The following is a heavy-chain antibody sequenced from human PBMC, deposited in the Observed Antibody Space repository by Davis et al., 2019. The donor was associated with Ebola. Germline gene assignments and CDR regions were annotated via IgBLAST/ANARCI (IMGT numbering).Heavy chain of an antibody. Sequence: PGGSLRLSCAASGFTFSSYSMNWVRQAPGKGLEWVSYISSSSSTIYYADSVKGRFTISRDNAKNSLYLQMNSLRAEDTAVYYCARDRITFGGVIVGYFDYWGQGTLVTVSS. V-gene: IGHV3-48*01. CDR2: ISSSSSTI. D-gene: IGHD3-16*02. J-gene: IGHJ4*02. CDR3: ARDRITFGGVIVGYFDY. CDR1: GFTFSSYS.